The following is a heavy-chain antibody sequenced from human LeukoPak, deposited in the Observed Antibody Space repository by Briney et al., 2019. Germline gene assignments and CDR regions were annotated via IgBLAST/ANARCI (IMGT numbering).Heavy chain of an antibody. D-gene: IGHD3-10*01. CDR3: ARDPWGYYGSGCSFDY. Sequence: GGSLRLSCAASGFTFSSYWMSWVRQAPGKGLEWVANIKQDGSEKYYVDSVKGRFTISRDNAKNSLYLQMNRLRAEDTAVYYCARDPWGYYGSGCSFDYWGQGTLVTVSS. CDR1: GFTFSSYW. J-gene: IGHJ4*02. CDR2: IKQDGSEK. V-gene: IGHV3-7*01.